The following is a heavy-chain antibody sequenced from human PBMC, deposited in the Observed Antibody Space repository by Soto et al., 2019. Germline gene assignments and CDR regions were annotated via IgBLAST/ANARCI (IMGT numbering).Heavy chain of an antibody. Sequence: GASVKVSCKAAGGTFSSYTISWVRPAPGQGLEWMGRIIPILGIANYAQKFQGRVTITADKSTSTAYMELSSLRSEDTAVYYCARSFIPYRRNVRAEYFQHWGQGTLVTVSS. D-gene: IGHD3-16*01. J-gene: IGHJ1*01. CDR2: IIPILGIA. CDR1: GGTFSSYT. V-gene: IGHV1-69*02. CDR3: ARSFIPYRRNVRAEYFQH.